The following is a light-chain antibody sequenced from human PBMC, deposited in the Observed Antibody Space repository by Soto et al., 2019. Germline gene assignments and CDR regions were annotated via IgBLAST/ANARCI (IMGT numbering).Light chain of an antibody. Sequence: IQMTQSPYPLSASVGDRVTITWRASQSISSWLAWYQQKPGKAPKLLIYDASSLESGVPSRFSGSGSGTEFTLTISSLQPDDFATYYCQQYNSYSSITFGQGTRLEIK. CDR3: QQYNSYSSIT. V-gene: IGKV1-5*01. CDR2: DAS. J-gene: IGKJ5*01. CDR1: QSISSW.